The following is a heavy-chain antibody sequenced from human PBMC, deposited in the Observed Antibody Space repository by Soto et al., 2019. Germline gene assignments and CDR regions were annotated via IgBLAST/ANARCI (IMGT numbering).Heavy chain of an antibody. V-gene: IGHV1-8*01. CDR2: MNPNSGNT. CDR3: ARGKYSSSWYEDESNLDY. J-gene: IGHJ4*02. Sequence: ASVKVSCKASGYTFTSYDINWVRQATGQGLEWMGWMNPNSGNTGYAQKFQGRVTMTRNTSISTAYMELSSLRSEDTAVYYCARGKYSSSWYEDESNLDYWGQGTLVTVSS. CDR1: GYTFTSYD. D-gene: IGHD6-13*01.